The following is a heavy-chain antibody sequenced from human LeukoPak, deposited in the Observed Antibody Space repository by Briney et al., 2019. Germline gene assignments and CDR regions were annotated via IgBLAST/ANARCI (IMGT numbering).Heavy chain of an antibody. CDR3: ARAHDSSGHYYESYLKLDY. D-gene: IGHD3-22*01. CDR2: INHSGST. CDR1: GGSFSGYY. Sequence: SETLSHTCAVYGGSFSGYYWSWIRQPPGKGLEWIGEINHSGSTNYNPSLKSRVTISVDTSKNQFSLQLSSVTAADTAVYYCARAHDSSGHYYESYLKLDYWGQGTLVTVSS. V-gene: IGHV4-34*01. J-gene: IGHJ4*02.